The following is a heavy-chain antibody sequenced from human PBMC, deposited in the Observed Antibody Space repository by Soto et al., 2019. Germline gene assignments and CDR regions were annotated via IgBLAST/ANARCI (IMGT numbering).Heavy chain of an antibody. CDR1: GGTFSSYA. CDR2: IIPIFGTA. J-gene: IGHJ4*02. D-gene: IGHD1-26*01. Sequence: QVQLVQAGAEVKKPGSSVKVSCKASGGTFSSYAISWVRQAPGQGLEWMGGIIPIFGTANYAQKFQGRVTITADESTSTAYMEMRSRRAEETAVYYCARGRDGDHWDFAYWGKGTMATASS. V-gene: IGHV1-69*01. CDR3: ARGRDGDHWDFAY.